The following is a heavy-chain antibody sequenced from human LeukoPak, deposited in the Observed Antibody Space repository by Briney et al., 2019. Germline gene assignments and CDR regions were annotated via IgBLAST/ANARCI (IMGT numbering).Heavy chain of an antibody. CDR3: ARDPHFWSGYPDAFDI. CDR2: IYTSGST. J-gene: IGHJ3*02. Sequence: SETLSLTCTVSGGSISSYYWSWIRQPAGKGLEWIGRIYTSGSTNYNPSLKSRVIMSVDTSKNQFSLKLSSVTAADTAVYYCARDPHFWSGYPDAFDIWGQGTMVTVSS. V-gene: IGHV4-4*07. CDR1: GGSISSYY. D-gene: IGHD3-3*02.